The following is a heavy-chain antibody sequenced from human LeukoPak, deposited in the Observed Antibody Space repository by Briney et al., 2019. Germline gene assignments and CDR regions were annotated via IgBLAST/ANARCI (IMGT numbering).Heavy chain of an antibody. V-gene: IGHV4-30-4*08. J-gene: IGHJ4*02. Sequence: SQTLSLTCTVSGGSISSGDYYWSWIRQPPGKGLECIGYIYYSGSTYYNPSLKSRVTISVDTSKNQFSLKLSSVTAADTAVYYCASSYCSSTSCYPPNYWGQGTLVTVSS. CDR3: ASSYCSSTSCYPPNY. CDR1: GGSISSGDYY. D-gene: IGHD2-2*01. CDR2: IYYSGST.